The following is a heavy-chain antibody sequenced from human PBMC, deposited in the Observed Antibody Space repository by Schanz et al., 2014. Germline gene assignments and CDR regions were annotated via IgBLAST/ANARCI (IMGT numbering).Heavy chain of an antibody. D-gene: IGHD4-17*01. CDR2: ISGTGDHI. J-gene: IGHJ6*02. CDR3: ARVRAYDYGAEAHGMDV. CDR1: GFTFSTYS. Sequence: EVLLVESGGGLVKPGGSVRVSCAASGFTFSTYSMNWVRQAPGKGLEWVSSISGTGDHIYYADSVKGRFTISRDNAKNSLSLQMKNLRAEDTAVYYCARVRAYDYGAEAHGMDVWGHGTTVTFSS. V-gene: IGHV3-21*01.